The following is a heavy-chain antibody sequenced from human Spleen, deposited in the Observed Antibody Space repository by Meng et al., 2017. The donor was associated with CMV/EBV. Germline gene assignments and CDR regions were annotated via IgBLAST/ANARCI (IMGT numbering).Heavy chain of an antibody. CDR3: ARTHSSGWSYWFDP. CDR1: GFTFSSYA. CDR2: ISSSGGTT. Sequence: ETLSLTCAASGFTFSSYAMSWVRQAPGKGLEWVSSISSSGGTTQYADSVKGRFTISRDNSKNTLCLQMNSLRAEDTAVYYCARTHSSGWSYWFDPWGQGTLVTVSS. D-gene: IGHD6-19*01. J-gene: IGHJ5*02. V-gene: IGHV3-23*01.